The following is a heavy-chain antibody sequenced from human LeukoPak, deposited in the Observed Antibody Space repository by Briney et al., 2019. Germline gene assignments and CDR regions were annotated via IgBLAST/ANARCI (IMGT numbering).Heavy chain of an antibody. CDR3: ASHLTIFGVASPFDY. D-gene: IGHD3-3*01. CDR2: IIPIFGTA. J-gene: IGHJ4*02. CDR1: GGTFSSNA. Sequence: SVKVSCKASGGTFSSNAISWVRQAPGQGLERMGGIIPIFGTANYAQKFQGRVTITADESTSTAYMELSSLRSEDTAVYYCASHLTIFGVASPFDYWGQGTLVTVSS. V-gene: IGHV1-69*01.